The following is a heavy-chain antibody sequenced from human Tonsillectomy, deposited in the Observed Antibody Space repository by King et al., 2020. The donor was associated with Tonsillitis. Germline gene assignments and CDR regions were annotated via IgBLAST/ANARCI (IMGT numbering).Heavy chain of an antibody. J-gene: IGHJ4*02. CDR2: IIADNGNT. Sequence: QLVQSGAEVMKPGASVKVSCKASGVTFTSYGINWVRQAPGQGLDWMGWIIADNGNTKYAQQLQGRVTMTTDTSTSTAYMELRSLRYDDTAVYYCARTKTKTTDTYWGQGTLVTVSS. CDR1: GVTFTSYG. V-gene: IGHV1-18*04. D-gene: IGHD4-17*01. CDR3: ARTKTKTTDTY.